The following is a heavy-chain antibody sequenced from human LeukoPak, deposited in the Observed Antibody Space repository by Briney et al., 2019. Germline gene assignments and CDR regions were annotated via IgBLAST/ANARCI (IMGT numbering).Heavy chain of an antibody. CDR3: AAVTDILPGYFLLVDV. D-gene: IGHD3-9*01. Sequence: SVKVSCKASGFTFTSSAMQWVRQARGQRLEWIGWIVVGSGNTNYAQKFQERVAITRDMSTSTAYMELSSLRSGDTAVYYCAAVTDILPGYFLLVDVWGKGTTVTISS. V-gene: IGHV1-58*02. J-gene: IGHJ6*04. CDR1: GFTFTSSA. CDR2: IVVGSGNT.